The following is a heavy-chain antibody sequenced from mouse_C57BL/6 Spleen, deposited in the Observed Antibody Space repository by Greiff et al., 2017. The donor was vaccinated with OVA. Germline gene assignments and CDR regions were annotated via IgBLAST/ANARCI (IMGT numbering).Heavy chain of an antibody. D-gene: IGHD2-4*01. CDR2: ISYDGSN. Sequence: EVKLVESGPGLVKPSQSLSLTCSVTGYSITSGYYWNWIRQFPGNKLEWMGYISYDGSNNYNPSLKNRISITRDTSKNQFFLKLNSVTTEDTATYYCAFIYYDYGNAMDYWGQGTSVTVSS. CDR3: AFIYYDYGNAMDY. V-gene: IGHV3-6*01. J-gene: IGHJ4*01. CDR1: GYSITSGYY.